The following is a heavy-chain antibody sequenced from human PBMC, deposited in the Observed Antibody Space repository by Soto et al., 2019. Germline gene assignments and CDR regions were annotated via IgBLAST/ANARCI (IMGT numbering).Heavy chain of an antibody. CDR1: DGNIRSGCYC. CDR3: ARSRDCSGGSCYRWFDP. J-gene: IGHJ5*02. V-gene: IGHV4-31*02. CDR2: IYYSGST. D-gene: IGHD2-15*01. Sequence: TKSVTWTVADGNIRSGCYCWSWIKKHPGKGLEWIGYIYYSGSTYYNPSLKSRVTISVDTSKNQFSLKLSSVTAADTAVYYCARSRDCSGGSCYRWFDPWGQGTLVTVSS.